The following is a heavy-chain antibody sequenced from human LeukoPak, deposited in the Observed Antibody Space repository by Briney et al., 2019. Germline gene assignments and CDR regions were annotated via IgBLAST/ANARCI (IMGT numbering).Heavy chain of an antibody. CDR1: GFTFSSYV. J-gene: IGHJ4*02. CDR3: AKEGKTRNWNYYQAKAVY. D-gene: IGHD1-7*01. CDR2: ISYDGSNE. V-gene: IGHV3-30*04. Sequence: QTGGSLRLSCAASGFTFSSYVMPWVRQAPGKGLEWVAIISYDGSNEYYADSVKGRFTISRDNSKNTLYLQMNSLRAEDTAVYYCAKEGKTRNWNYYQAKAVYWGQGTLVTVSS.